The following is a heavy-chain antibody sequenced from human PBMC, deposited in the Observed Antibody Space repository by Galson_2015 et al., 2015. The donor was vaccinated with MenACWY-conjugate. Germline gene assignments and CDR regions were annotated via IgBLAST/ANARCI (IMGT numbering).Heavy chain of an antibody. CDR2: IKQDGSEK. D-gene: IGHD1-1*01. CDR1: GFTFSSYW. V-gene: IGHV3-7*03. CDR3: ARVLEYDGPYYYMDV. J-gene: IGHJ6*03. Sequence: SLRLSCAASGFTFSSYWMSWVRQAPGKGLEWVANIKQDGSEKYYVDSVKGRFTISRDNAKNSLYLQMNSLRAEDTAVYYCARVLEYDGPYYYMDVWGKGTTVTVSS.